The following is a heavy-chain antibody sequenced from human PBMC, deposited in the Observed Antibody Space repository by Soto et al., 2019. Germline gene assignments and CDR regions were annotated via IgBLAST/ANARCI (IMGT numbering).Heavy chain of an antibody. V-gene: IGHV1-18*01. CDR2: ISGYNGDT. Sequence: QGQLLQSGAEVQKPGASVTVSCKASGYTFTRYGISWVRQAPGQGLEWMGWISGYNGDTNYAQKFQGRVTMTIDTSTSTAYMELRSLTSDDTAVYYCAKNGQPPYYYYGMDVWGQGTTVTVSS. CDR3: AKNGQPPYYYYGMDV. CDR1: GYTFTRYG. D-gene: IGHD2-8*01. J-gene: IGHJ6*02.